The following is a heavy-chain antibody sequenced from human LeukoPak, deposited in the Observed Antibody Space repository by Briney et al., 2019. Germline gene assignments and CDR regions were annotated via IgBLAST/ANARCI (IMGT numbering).Heavy chain of an antibody. J-gene: IGHJ4*02. Sequence: PGGSLRPSCAASAFTFSYYGMHWVRQAPGKGLEWVSGINVSGGSTFYADSVRGRFTISRDNSKNTLYLQMNSLRAEDTAVYYCAKAGITIFGVASAYFDYWGQGTLVTVSS. CDR1: AFTFSYYG. V-gene: IGHV3-23*01. CDR3: AKAGITIFGVASAYFDY. CDR2: INVSGGST. D-gene: IGHD3-3*01.